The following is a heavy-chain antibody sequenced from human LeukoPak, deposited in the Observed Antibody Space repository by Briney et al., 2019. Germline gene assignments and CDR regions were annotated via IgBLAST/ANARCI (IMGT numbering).Heavy chain of an antibody. Sequence: GRSLRLSCAASGFTFSSYTMHRVRQAPGKGLEWVAFVLYDGSDQYYADSVKGRFTISRDNSKNTVYLQMNSLTVEDTAVYYCARDVQSGSLDPWGQGTLVTVSS. J-gene: IGHJ5*02. V-gene: IGHV3-30*04. CDR1: GFTFSSYT. D-gene: IGHD3-3*01. CDR3: ARDVQSGSLDP. CDR2: VLYDGSDQ.